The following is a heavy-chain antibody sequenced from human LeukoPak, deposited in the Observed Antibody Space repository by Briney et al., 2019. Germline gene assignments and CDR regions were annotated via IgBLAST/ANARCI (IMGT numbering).Heavy chain of an antibody. Sequence: GGSLRLSCAASGFTFRSYAMQWVRQAPGKGLEWVSYITYNSGTIFYADSVKGRFTISRDNAKDSLYLQMSSLRDEDTAVYYCARDSGYSYADDYWGQGTLSPSPQ. CDR2: ITYNSGTI. J-gene: IGHJ4*02. CDR3: ARDSGYSYADDY. CDR1: GFTFRSYA. D-gene: IGHD5-18*01. V-gene: IGHV3-48*02.